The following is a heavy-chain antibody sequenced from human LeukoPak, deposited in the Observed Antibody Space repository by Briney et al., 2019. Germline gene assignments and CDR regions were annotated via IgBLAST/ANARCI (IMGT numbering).Heavy chain of an antibody. Sequence: GGSLRLSCAASGFTFSSYAMSWVRQAPGKGLEWVSYIRSSGGIIYYADSVKGRFTISRDNAKNSLFLQMNSLRADDTAVYYCARADRNYYMDVWGKGTTVTVSS. CDR3: ARADRNYYMDV. V-gene: IGHV3-48*04. CDR1: GFTFSSYA. CDR2: IRSSGGII. J-gene: IGHJ6*03.